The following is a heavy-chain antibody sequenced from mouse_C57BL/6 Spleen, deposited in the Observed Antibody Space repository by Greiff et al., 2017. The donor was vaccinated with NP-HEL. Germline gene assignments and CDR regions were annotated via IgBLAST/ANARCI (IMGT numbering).Heavy chain of an antibody. CDR1: GYTFTDYY. CDR3: ARTYSYYYDY. CDR2: INPYNGGT. V-gene: IGHV1-19*01. D-gene: IGHD2-10*01. J-gene: IGHJ2*01. Sequence: EVQLQQSGPVLVKPGASVKMSCKASGYTFTDYYMNWVKQSHGKSLEWIGVINPYNGGTSYNQKFKGKATLTVDKSSSTAYMELNSLTSEDSAVYYCARTYSYYYDYWGQGTTRTVSS.